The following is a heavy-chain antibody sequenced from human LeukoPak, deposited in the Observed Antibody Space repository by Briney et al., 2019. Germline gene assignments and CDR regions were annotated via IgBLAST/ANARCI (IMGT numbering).Heavy chain of an antibody. CDR2: IYSGGST. CDR1: GFTVSSNY. Sequence: GGSLRLSCAASGFTVSSNYMSWVRQAPGKGLEWVSAIYSGGSTYYADSVKGRFTISRDNSKNTLYLQMNSLRAEDTAVYYCARLAVAGWTRAFDIWGQGTMVTVSS. CDR3: ARLAVAGWTRAFDI. D-gene: IGHD6-19*01. V-gene: IGHV3-53*01. J-gene: IGHJ3*02.